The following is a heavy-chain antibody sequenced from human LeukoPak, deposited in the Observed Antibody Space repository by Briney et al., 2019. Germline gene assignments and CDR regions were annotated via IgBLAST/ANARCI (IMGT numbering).Heavy chain of an antibody. V-gene: IGHV1-18*01. CDR2: ISAYNGNT. Sequence: GASVKVSCKASGGTFSSYGISWVRQAPGQGLEWMGWISAYNGNTNYAQKLQGRVTMTTDTSTSTAYMELRSLRSDDTAVYYCARQFGDVWGSYRYTTPLTFDYWGQGTLVTVSS. J-gene: IGHJ4*02. D-gene: IGHD3-16*02. CDR3: ARQFGDVWGSYRYTTPLTFDY. CDR1: GGTFSSYG.